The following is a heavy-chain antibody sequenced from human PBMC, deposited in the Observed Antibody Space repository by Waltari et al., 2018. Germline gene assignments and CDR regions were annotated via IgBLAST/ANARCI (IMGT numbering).Heavy chain of an antibody. V-gene: IGHV4-59*01. Sequence: QVQLQESGPGLVKPSETLSLTCTVSGGSISSYYWSWIRQPPGKGLEWIGYIYYSGSTNYNPALKSRVTISVDTSKNQFSLKLSSVTAADTAVYYCARVPYYYDSSGYYYDYFGYWGQGTLVTVSS. D-gene: IGHD3-22*01. CDR3: ARVPYYYDSSGYYYDYFGY. CDR2: IYYSGST. CDR1: GGSISSYY. J-gene: IGHJ4*02.